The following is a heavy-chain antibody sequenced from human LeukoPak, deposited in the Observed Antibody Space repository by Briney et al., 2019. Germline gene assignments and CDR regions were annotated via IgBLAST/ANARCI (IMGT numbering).Heavy chain of an antibody. V-gene: IGHV3-30*18. CDR3: AKDFRAMVRGVRGYYFDY. CDR2: ISYDGSNK. CDR1: GFTFSSYG. J-gene: IGHJ4*02. D-gene: IGHD3-10*01. Sequence: GRSLRLSCAASGFTFSSYGMHWVRQAPGKGLEWVAVISYDGSNKYYADSVKGRFTISRDNSKNTLYLQMNSLRAEDTAVYYCAKDFRAMVRGVRGYYFDYWGQGTLVTVSS.